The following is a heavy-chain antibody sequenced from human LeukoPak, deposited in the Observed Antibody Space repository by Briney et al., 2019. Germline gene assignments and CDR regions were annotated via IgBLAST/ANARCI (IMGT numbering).Heavy chain of an antibody. Sequence: SETLSLTCTVSGGSLTNYFWSWIRQPAGKGLEWIGRIYTSGTTNYNPSLKSRVTISIDTSKNQFSLKLSSVTAADTAVYYCARGHYGSGSYVDYWGQGTLVTVSS. J-gene: IGHJ4*02. CDR2: IYTSGTT. CDR3: ARGHYGSGSYVDY. V-gene: IGHV4-4*07. CDR1: GGSLTNYF. D-gene: IGHD3-10*01.